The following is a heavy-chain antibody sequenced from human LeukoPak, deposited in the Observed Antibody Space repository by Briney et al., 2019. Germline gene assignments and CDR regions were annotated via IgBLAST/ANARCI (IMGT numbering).Heavy chain of an antibody. V-gene: IGHV3-23*01. Sequence: GGSLRLSCAASGFTFSSYAMSWVRQAPGKGLEWVSAISGSGGSTYCADSVKGRFTISRDNSKNTLYLQMNSLRAEDTAVYYCAKGIERGGSYFDYWGQGTLVTVSS. J-gene: IGHJ4*02. CDR3: AKGIERGGSYFDY. CDR1: GFTFSSYA. CDR2: ISGSGGST. D-gene: IGHD1-26*01.